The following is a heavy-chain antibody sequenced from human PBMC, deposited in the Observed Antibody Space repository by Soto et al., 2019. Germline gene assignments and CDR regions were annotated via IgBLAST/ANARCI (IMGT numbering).Heavy chain of an antibody. J-gene: IGHJ3*02. CDR3: ARGNSGAFDI. V-gene: IGHV1-3*01. CDR2: MNPLNGDT. D-gene: IGHD6-19*01. CDR1: GYTLTTYS. Sequence: QVQLVQSGAEVKKPGASVKVSCKASGYTLTTYSMHWVRQAPGQRLEWMGWMNPLNGDTKYSQRFQGRLTIIRDTSAGTAYMELSSLRSEYTAIYYCARGNSGAFDIWGQGTMVSVSS.